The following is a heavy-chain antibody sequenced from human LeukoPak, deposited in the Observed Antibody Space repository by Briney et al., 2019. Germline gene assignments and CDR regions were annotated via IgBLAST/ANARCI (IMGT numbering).Heavy chain of an antibody. CDR3: ARDLYDYGSY. V-gene: IGHV3-66*01. D-gene: IGHD4/OR15-4a*01. CDR2: IYSGGTT. Sequence: GGSLTLSCAASGFTVSSTYMSWVRQAPGKGLEWVSVIYSGGTTYYADSVKGRFTISRDNSKNTLYLQMNSLRTEDTAVYYCARDLYDYGSYWGQGTLVTVSS. J-gene: IGHJ4*02. CDR1: GFTVSSTY.